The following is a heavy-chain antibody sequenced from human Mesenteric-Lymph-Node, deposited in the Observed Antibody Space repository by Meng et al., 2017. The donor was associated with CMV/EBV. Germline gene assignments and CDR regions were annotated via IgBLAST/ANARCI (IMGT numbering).Heavy chain of an antibody. V-gene: IGHV3-7*01. Sequence: LSLTCAASGFTFNNYWMTWVRQAPGKGLEWVASINEDGSEKHYVDSVKGRFTISRDDTKKSLYLQMNSLRAEDTAVYYCARDAGYYQHWGQGTLVTVSS. CDR1: GFTFNNYW. CDR2: INEDGSEK. J-gene: IGHJ1*01. CDR3: ARDAGYYQH.